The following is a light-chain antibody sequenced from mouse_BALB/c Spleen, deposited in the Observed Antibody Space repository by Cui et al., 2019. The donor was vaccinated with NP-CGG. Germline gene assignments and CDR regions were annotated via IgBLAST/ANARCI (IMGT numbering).Light chain of an antibody. V-gene: IGLV1*01. CDR3: ALWYSNHWV. CDR1: TGAVTTSNY. Sequence: QEAVTQEAAPTTSPGETVTLTCRSSTGAVTTSNYANWVQEKPDHLFTGLIGGTNNRVPGVPARFSGSLIGDKAVLTITGAQTEDEAIYFCALWYSNHWVFGGGTKLTVL. J-gene: IGLJ1*01. CDR2: GTN.